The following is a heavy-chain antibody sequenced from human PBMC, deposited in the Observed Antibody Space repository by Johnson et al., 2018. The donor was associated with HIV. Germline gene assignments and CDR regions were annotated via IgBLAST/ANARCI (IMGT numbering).Heavy chain of an antibody. CDR1: GFTFSDHY. D-gene: IGHD5-24*01. J-gene: IGHJ3*02. CDR3: AKEKNGYHWTFDI. Sequence: QVQLVESGGGLVQPGWSLRLSCAGSGFTFSDHYMSWVRQAPGKGLEWVSYISSSGSTIYYADSVKGRFTISRDNAKNSLYLQMNSLRAEDTAVYYCAKEKNGYHWTFDIWGQGTMVTVSS. V-gene: IGHV3-11*04. CDR2: ISSSGSTI.